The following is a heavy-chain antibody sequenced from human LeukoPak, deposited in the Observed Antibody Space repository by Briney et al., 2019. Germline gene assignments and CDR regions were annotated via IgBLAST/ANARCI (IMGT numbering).Heavy chain of an antibody. Sequence: SETLSLTCTVSGDSINNYYWTWIRQPPGKGLEWVGYIYSRGTTNYNPSLKSRVILSIDMSKNQFSLRLNSVTATDTAVYYCARLMAGKVGAPFQIWGQGTMVTVSS. CDR1: GDSINNYY. D-gene: IGHD1-26*01. J-gene: IGHJ3*02. CDR2: IYSRGTT. V-gene: IGHV4-4*09. CDR3: ARLMAGKVGAPFQI.